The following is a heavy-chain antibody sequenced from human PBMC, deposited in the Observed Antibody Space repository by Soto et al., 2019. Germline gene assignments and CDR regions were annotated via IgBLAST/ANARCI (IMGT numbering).Heavy chain of an antibody. J-gene: IGHJ3*01. Sequence: PGGSLRLSCAASGFTLDGYAMHWVRQAPGKGLEWVSGISWNSGSIGYADSVKGRFTISRDNAKNSLYLQMNSLRAEDTALSYCAKDIGFSAMIPLVGSFDFWGQVTMGTVS. CDR1: GFTLDGYA. D-gene: IGHD5-18*01. CDR2: ISWNSGSI. V-gene: IGHV3-9*01. CDR3: AKDIGFSAMIPLVGSFDF.